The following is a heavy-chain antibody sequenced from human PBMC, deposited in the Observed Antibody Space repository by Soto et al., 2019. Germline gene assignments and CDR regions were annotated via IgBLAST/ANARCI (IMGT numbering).Heavy chain of an antibody. CDR1: GFTFSSYG. J-gene: IGHJ6*02. D-gene: IGHD3-16*01. V-gene: IGHV3-33*01. CDR2: IWYDGSNK. Sequence: GGSLRLSCASSGFTFSSYGMHWDRHAPGKGLEWVAVIWYDGSNKYYADSVKGRFTISRDNSKNTLYLQMNSLRAEDTAVYYCARVGRGGGNYYYYYGMDVWGQGTTVTVSS. CDR3: ARVGRGGGNYYYYYGMDV.